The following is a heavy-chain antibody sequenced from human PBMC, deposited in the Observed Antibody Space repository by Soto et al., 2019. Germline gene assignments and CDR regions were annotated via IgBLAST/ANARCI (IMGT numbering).Heavy chain of an antibody. CDR3: AKGYCSGPSCYRGYGMDV. Sequence: QVQLVQSGGGVVQPGRSLRLSCVASGFSFRNYGMHWVRQAPGKGLEWVAVISYEEINNKNYADSVKDRFTISRDNSENTLYLQMDSLRAEDTAVYYCAKGYCSGPSCYRGYGMDVWGQGTTVTVSS. CDR2: ISYEEINNK. D-gene: IGHD2-2*01. J-gene: IGHJ6*02. V-gene: IGHV3-30*18. CDR1: GFSFRNYG.